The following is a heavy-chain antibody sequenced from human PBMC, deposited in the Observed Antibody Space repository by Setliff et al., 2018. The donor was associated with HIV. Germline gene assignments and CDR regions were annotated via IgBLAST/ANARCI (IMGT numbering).Heavy chain of an antibody. V-gene: IGHV5-51*01. Sequence: GESLKISCRSSGYTFTNYWIGWVRQMPGKGLEWIGVIYPGDSVTRYSPSFQGQVTISADKSINTAYLHWSRLRASDTAMYYCAKHGFERKSPYNWFDSWGQGTLVTVSS. D-gene: IGHD2-21*01. CDR3: AKHGFERKSPYNWFDS. CDR1: GYTFTNYW. CDR2: IYPGDSVT. J-gene: IGHJ5*01.